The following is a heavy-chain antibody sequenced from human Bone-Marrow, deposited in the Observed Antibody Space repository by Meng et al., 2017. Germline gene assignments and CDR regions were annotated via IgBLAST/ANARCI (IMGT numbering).Heavy chain of an antibody. CDR2: ISAYNGNT. V-gene: IGHV1-18*01. J-gene: IGHJ2*01. CDR1: GYTFTSYG. Sequence: ASVKVSCKASGYTFTSYGISWVRQAPGQGLEWMGWISAYNGNTNYAQKLQGRVTMTTDTSTSTAYMELRSLRSDDTAVYYGARDTAGYGSGSYYNADWYFDLWGRGTLVTVSS. CDR3: ARDTAGYGSGSYYNADWYFDL. D-gene: IGHD3-10*01.